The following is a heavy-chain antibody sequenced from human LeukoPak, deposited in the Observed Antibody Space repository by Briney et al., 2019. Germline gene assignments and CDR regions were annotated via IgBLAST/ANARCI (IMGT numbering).Heavy chain of an antibody. D-gene: IGHD2-21*02. J-gene: IGHJ4*02. V-gene: IGHV3-48*03. CDR2: ISSSGSTI. CDR1: GFTFSSYE. CDR3: ARASIVVVTPFTL. Sequence: GGSLRLSCAASGFTFSSYEMNWVRQAPGKGLEWVSYISSSGSTIYYADSVKGRFTISRDNAKNSLYLQMNSLRAEDTAVYYCARASIVVVTPFTLWGQGTLVTVSS.